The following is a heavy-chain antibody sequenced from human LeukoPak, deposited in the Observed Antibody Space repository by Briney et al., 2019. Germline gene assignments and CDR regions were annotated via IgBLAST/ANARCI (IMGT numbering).Heavy chain of an antibody. CDR2: ISGSGGST. D-gene: IGHD6-19*01. J-gene: IGHJ6*03. CDR3: ARGMKYSTGWYYMDV. Sequence: GGSLRPSCAASGFTFSSYAMSWVRQAPGKGLEWVSAISGSGGSTYYADSVKGRFTISRDNSKNTLYLQMNSLRAEDTAVYYCARGMKYSTGWYYMDVWGKGTTVTISS. V-gene: IGHV3-23*01. CDR1: GFTFSSYA.